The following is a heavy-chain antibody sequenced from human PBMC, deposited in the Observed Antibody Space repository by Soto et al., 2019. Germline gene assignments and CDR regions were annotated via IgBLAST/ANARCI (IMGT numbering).Heavy chain of an antibody. J-gene: IGHJ4*02. CDR2: IYFDGAA. D-gene: IGHD3-22*01. CDR1: GGSISSSSYY. Sequence: PSETLSLTCTVSGGSISSSSYYWGWIRQPPGKGLEWIGSIYFDGAAFYNPSLKSRVTLSVDTSRNQFSLNVNSVTAADTAIYYCARRGNNGGYLRSYDDWGQGSLVTVSS. CDR3: ARRGNNGGYLRSYDD. V-gene: IGHV4-39*01.